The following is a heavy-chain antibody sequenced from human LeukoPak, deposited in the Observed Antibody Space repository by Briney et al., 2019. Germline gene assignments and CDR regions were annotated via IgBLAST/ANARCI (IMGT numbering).Heavy chain of an antibody. V-gene: IGHV3-74*03. Sequence: GGSLRLSCAASEFTFSSYWMHWVRQAPGKGLVWVSRIYSDGSITTYTDSVKGRFTISRDNAKNTLYLQMNSLRAEDTAVYYCARVRGFDYWGQGTLVTVSS. CDR3: ARVRGFDY. CDR2: IYSDGSIT. J-gene: IGHJ4*02. CDR1: EFTFSSYW.